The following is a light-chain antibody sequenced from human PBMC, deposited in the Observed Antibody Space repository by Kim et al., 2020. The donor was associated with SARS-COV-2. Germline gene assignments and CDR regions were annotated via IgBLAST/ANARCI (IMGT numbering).Light chain of an antibody. CDR3: SSYAGSNNFV. Sequence: GRSVTISATGTSRDVGGYNYVSWYEQHPGKAPKLMIYEVSKRPSGVPDRFSGSKSGNTASLTVSGLQAEDEADYYCSSYAGSNNFVFGTGTKVTVL. CDR1: SRDVGGYNY. J-gene: IGLJ1*01. V-gene: IGLV2-8*01. CDR2: EVS.